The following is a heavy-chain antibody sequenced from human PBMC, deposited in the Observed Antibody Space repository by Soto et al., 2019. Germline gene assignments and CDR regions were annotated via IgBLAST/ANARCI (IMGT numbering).Heavy chain of an antibody. CDR1: GGSLSSYY. V-gene: IGHV4-59*08. CDR2: IYYSGST. CDR3: ARRYGYSFDY. D-gene: IGHD1-1*01. J-gene: IGHJ4*02. Sequence: SETLSLTCTVSGGSLSSYYWSWIRQPPGKGLEWIGYIYYSGSTNYNPSLKSRVTISVDTSKNQFSLKLSSVTAADTAVYYCARRYGYSFDYCGQGTLVTVLL.